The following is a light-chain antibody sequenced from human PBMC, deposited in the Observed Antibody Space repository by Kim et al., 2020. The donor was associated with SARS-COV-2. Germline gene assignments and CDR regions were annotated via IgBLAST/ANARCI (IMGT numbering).Light chain of an antibody. CDR2: YDS. CDR3: QVWDSSSDHWL. V-gene: IGLV3-21*04. Sequence: SYELTQPPSVSVAPGKTASITCGGNNIGIKSVHWYQQKPGQAPVLVIYYDSDRPSGIPERFSGSNSGNTATLTISRVEAGDEADYYCQVWDSSSDHWLFG. CDR1: NIGIKS. J-gene: IGLJ3*02.